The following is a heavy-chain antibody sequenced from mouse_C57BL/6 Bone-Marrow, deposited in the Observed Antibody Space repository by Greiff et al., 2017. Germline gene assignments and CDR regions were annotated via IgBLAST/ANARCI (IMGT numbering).Heavy chain of an antibody. V-gene: IGHV1-55*01. CDR3: ARSGVWGYDYDEWFAY. CDR1: GYTFTSYW. CDR2: IYTGSGST. J-gene: IGHJ3*01. Sequence: VQLQQSGAELVKPGASVKMSCKASGYTFTSYWITWVKQRPGQGLEWIGDIYTGSGSTKYNEKFKSKATLTVDTSSSTAYMQLSSLTSEDSAVYYLARSGVWGYDYDEWFAYWGQGTLVTVSA. D-gene: IGHD2-4*01.